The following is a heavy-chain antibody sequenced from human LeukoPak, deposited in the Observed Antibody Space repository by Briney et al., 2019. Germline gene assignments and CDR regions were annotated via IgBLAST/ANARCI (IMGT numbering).Heavy chain of an antibody. V-gene: IGHV3-11*05. Sequence: PGGSLKLPCAASGFTLSDDYMRWFRQAQGKGLEWVSHISKRSTSTTYADSVTDRSTISTDNAKNSLFLQLNSLRADDTAVYYCVRVLGSYAFDYWGQGTLVTVSS. CDR1: GFTLSDDY. CDR3: VRVLGSYAFDY. J-gene: IGHJ4*02. CDR2: ISKRSTST. D-gene: IGHD3-10*01.